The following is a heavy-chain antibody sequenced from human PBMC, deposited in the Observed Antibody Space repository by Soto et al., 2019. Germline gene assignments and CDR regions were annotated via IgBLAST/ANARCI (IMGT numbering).Heavy chain of an antibody. Sequence: QVQLQEPGPGLVKPSETLSLTCTVSGGSINSYYWSWIWQPPGKGLEWIGYIYYSGSTNYNPSLKSRATISVDTSKNQFTLKLSSVTAADTAVYYCARVPWQWLGGYAFDIWGQGTMVTVSS. D-gene: IGHD6-19*01. J-gene: IGHJ3*02. V-gene: IGHV4-59*01. CDR3: ARVPWQWLGGYAFDI. CDR1: GGSINSYY. CDR2: IYYSGST.